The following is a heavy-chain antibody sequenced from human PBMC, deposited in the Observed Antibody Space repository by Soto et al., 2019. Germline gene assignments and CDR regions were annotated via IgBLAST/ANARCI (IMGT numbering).Heavy chain of an antibody. V-gene: IGHV1-18*01. CDR3: ARDGWQSTVTSYYYGMDV. J-gene: IGHJ6*02. D-gene: IGHD4-4*01. CDR1: GYTFTSYG. Sequence: GASVKVSCKASGYTFTSYGISWVRQAPGQGLEWMGWISAYNGNTNYAQKLQGRVTMTTDTSTSTAYMELRSLRSDDTAVYYCARDGWQSTVTSYYYGMDVWGQGTTVTVSS. CDR2: ISAYNGNT.